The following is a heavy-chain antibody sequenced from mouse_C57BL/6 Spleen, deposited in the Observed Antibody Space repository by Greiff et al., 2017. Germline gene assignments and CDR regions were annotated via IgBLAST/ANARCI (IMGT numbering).Heavy chain of an antibody. J-gene: IGHJ3*01. CDR2: INPYNGDT. Sequence: EVQLQESGPELVKPGDSVKISCKASGYSFTGYFMNWVMQSHGKSLEWIGRINPYNGDTFYNQKFKGKATLTVDKSSSTAHMELRSLTSEDSAVYYCAYDYGFAYWGQGTLVTVSA. CDR3: AYDYGFAY. CDR1: GYSFTGYF. D-gene: IGHD2-4*01. V-gene: IGHV1-20*01.